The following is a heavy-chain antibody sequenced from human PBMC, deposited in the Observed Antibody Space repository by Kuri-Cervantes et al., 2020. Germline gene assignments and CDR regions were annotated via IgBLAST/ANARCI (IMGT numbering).Heavy chain of an antibody. D-gene: IGHD6-13*01. CDR2: IKQDGSEK. CDR1: GCTFSSYW. V-gene: IGHV3-7*03. CDR3: AKDRGMAAENIDY. J-gene: IGHJ4*02. Sequence: SLNSSLAASGCTFSSYWMSWVRQAPGKGLEWVANIKQDGSEKYYVDSVKGRFTISRDNAKNSLYLQMNSLRAEDTAFYYCAKDRGMAAENIDYWGQGTLVTVSS.